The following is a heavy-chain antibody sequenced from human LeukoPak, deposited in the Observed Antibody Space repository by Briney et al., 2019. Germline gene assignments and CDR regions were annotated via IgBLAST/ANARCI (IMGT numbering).Heavy chain of an antibody. CDR1: GGSLSPYY. J-gene: IGHJ5*02. CDR2: ISPSGTT. D-gene: IGHD3-3*01. V-gene: IGHV4-34*10. Sequence: SETLSLTCAVDGGSLSPYYWSWIRQPPGKGLEWIGEISPSGTTNYNPSLKSRVTMSLETSKNQFSLELSSVTAADTAVYYCARDGSGYYWGNWFDPWGQGTLVTVSS. CDR3: ARDGSGYYWGNWFDP.